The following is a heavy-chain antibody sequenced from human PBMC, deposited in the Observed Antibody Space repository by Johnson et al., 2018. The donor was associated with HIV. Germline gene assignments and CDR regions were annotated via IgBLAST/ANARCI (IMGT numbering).Heavy chain of an antibody. J-gene: IGHJ3*02. D-gene: IGHD1-26*01. CDR2: ISYDGSNK. CDR1: GFSVSSYG. CDR3: AIIPPGGAGKGADAFDI. V-gene: IGHV3-30*19. Sequence: QVQLVESGGGVVQPGGSLRLSCAASGFSVSSYGMHWVRQAPGKGLEWVAVISYDGSNKYYADSVKGRFTISRDNSKNTLYLQMNSLRAEDTAVYYCAIIPPGGAGKGADAFDIWGQGTMVTVSS.